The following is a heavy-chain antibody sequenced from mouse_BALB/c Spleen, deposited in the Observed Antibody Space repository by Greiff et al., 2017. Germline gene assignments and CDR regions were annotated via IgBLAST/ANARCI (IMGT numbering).Heavy chain of an antibody. CDR3: ARGNAMDD. Sequence: VQLQQSGAELVKPGASVTMSCKAFGYTFTTYPIEWMKQNHGKSLEWLGNFHPYNDDTKYNEKFKGKAKLTVDKSSRAVFLELSRLTSDDSAVYYGARGNAMDDWGQGTSVTVSA. V-gene: IGHV1-47*01. CDR2: FHPYNDDT. CDR1: GYTFTTYP. J-gene: IGHJ4*01.